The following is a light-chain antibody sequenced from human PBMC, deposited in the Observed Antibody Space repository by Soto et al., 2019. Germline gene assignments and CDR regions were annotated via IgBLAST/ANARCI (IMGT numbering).Light chain of an antibody. CDR2: EVS. V-gene: IGLV2-14*01. CDR3: SSYTTSSTHVV. CDR1: TSDVGAYNY. Sequence: QSALTQPASVSGSPEQSITISCTGTTSDVGAYNYVSWFQQHPGKAPKLMIYEVSNRPSGVSDRFSASKSGNTASLTISGLQAEDEADYYCSSYTTSSTHVVFGGGTQLTVL. J-gene: IGLJ2*01.